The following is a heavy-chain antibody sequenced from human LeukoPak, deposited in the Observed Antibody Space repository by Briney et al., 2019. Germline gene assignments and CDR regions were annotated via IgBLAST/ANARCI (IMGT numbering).Heavy chain of an antibody. CDR2: INPNSGGT. J-gene: IGHJ4*02. Sequence: ASVKVSCKASGYTFTGYYMHWVRQAPGQGLEWMGRINPNSGGTNYAQKFQGRVTMTRDTSISTAYMELSRLRFDDTAVYYCARRAVAGTGLDYWGQGTLVTVSS. D-gene: IGHD6-19*01. V-gene: IGHV1-2*06. CDR3: ARRAVAGTGLDY. CDR1: GYTFTGYY.